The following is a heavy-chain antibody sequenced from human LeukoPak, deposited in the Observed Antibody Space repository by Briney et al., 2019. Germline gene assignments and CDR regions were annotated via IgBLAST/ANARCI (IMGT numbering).Heavy chain of an antibody. D-gene: IGHD2-21*01. CDR1: GFTFSSYG. J-gene: IGHJ6*02. CDR2: ISYDGSNK. Sequence: GGSLRLSCAASGFTFSSYGMHWVRQAPGKGLEWVAVISYDGSNKYYADSVKGRFTISRDNSKSTLYLQMNSLRAEDTAVYYCAKDTFPWGMDVWGQGTTVTVSS. V-gene: IGHV3-30*18. CDR3: AKDTFPWGMDV.